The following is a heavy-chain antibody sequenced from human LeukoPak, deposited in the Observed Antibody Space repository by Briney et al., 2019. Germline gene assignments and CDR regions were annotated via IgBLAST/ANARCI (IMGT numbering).Heavy chain of an antibody. J-gene: IGHJ4*02. Sequence: LETLSLTCAVPGVSFSDYYWTWIRQPPGKGLEWIGEIHPSGTAYYNPSLKSRVTISVDTSKNQFSLKLSSVTAADTAVYYCARGGGRGFDYWGQGTLVTVSS. D-gene: IGHD3-16*01. V-gene: IGHV4-34*01. CDR1: GVSFSDYY. CDR2: IHPSGTA. CDR3: ARGGGRGFDY.